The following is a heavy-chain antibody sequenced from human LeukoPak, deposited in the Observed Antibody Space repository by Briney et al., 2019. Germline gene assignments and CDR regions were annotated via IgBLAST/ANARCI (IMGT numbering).Heavy chain of an antibody. D-gene: IGHD6-19*01. CDR1: GYSFTSYW. Sequence: GESLKISCKGSGYSFTSYWIGGVRQMPGKGLEWMGIIYPGDSDTRYSPSFQGQVTISADKSISTAYLQWSSLKASDTAMYYCAKPYSSGWNEYDAFDIWGQGTMVTVSS. V-gene: IGHV5-51*01. CDR2: IYPGDSDT. J-gene: IGHJ3*02. CDR3: AKPYSSGWNEYDAFDI.